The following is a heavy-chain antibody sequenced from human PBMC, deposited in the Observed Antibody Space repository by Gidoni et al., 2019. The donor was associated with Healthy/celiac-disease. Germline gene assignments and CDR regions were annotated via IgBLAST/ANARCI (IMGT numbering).Heavy chain of an antibody. D-gene: IGHD6-13*01. V-gene: IGHV3-21*01. CDR1: GFTFSSYS. Sequence: EVQLVESGGGLVKPGGSLRLSCAASGFTFSSYSMNWVRQAPGKGLEWVSSISSSSSYIYYADSVKGRFTISRDNAKNSLYLQMNSLRAEDTAVYYCARLPGLAADPGWLYIWGQGTMVTVSS. J-gene: IGHJ3*02. CDR2: ISSSSSYI. CDR3: ARLPGLAADPGWLYI.